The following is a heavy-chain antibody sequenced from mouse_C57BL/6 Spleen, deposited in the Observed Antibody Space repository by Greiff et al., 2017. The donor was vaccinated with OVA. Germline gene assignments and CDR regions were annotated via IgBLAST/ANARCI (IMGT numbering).Heavy chain of an antibody. V-gene: IGHV1-82*01. Sequence: VQLQESGPELVKPGASVKISCKASGYAFSSSWMNWVKQRPGKGLEWIGRIYPGDGDTNYNGKFKGKATLTADKSSSTAYMQLSSLTSEDSAVYFCAPQLLSWGQGTTLTVSS. CDR2: IYPGDGDT. CDR3: APQLLS. D-gene: IGHD4-1*02. J-gene: IGHJ2*01. CDR1: GYAFSSSW.